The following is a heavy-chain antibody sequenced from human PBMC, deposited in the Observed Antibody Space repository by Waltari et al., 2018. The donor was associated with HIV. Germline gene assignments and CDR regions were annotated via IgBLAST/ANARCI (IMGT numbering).Heavy chain of an antibody. J-gene: IGHJ6*02. D-gene: IGHD1-7*01. CDR2: ISWNSGSI. Sequence: EVQLVESGGGLVQPGRSLRLSCAASGFTFDDYAMHWVRQAPGKGLEWVSGISWNSGSIGYAASVKGRFTISRENAKNSLYLQMNSLRAEDTALYYCAKDGNWNYGIHPYYYYGMDVWGQGTTVTVSS. CDR1: GFTFDDYA. CDR3: AKDGNWNYGIHPYYYYGMDV. V-gene: IGHV3-9*01.